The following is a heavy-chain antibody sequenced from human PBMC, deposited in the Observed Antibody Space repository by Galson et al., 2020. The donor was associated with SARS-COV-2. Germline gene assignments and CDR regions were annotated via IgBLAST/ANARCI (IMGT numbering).Heavy chain of an antibody. CDR3: ARDNRIAVTKRGAFDI. CDR2: IYFTGSA. V-gene: IGHV4-31*03. CDR1: GASISNEGYY. Sequence: ETSETLSLTCHVSGASISNEGYYWGWIRQHPGKGLEWIAYIYFTGSAYYNPSLKSRVTISVDTSKNQFSLRLKSVTAADTAIYFCARDNRIAVTKRGAFDIGGQGTMVTVSS. D-gene: IGHD6-19*01. J-gene: IGHJ3*02.